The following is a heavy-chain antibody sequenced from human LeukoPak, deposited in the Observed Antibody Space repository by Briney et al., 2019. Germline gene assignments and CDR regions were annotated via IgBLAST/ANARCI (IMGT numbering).Heavy chain of an antibody. J-gene: IGHJ4*02. Sequence: PGGSLRLSCSASGFTFSSYAMNWVRQAPGKGLEYVSAITSNGGSTYYADSVKGRFTISRDNSENTLYLQMSSLRAEDRAVYYCVKGRCSGSSCYGGDYWGQGTLVTVSS. D-gene: IGHD2-2*01. CDR1: GFTFSSYA. V-gene: IGHV3-64D*06. CDR2: ITSNGGST. CDR3: VKGRCSGSSCYGGDY.